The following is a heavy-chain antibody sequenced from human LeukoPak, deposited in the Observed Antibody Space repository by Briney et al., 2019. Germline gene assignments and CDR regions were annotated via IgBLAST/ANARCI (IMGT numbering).Heavy chain of an antibody. CDR3: AKAKYYDILTGPTNHWHFDL. D-gene: IGHD3-9*01. CDR2: ISWNSGTI. CDR1: GFTFDDYA. V-gene: IGHV3-9*01. Sequence: PGGSLRLSCEASGFTFDDYAMHWVRQESGKGLEWVSGISWNSGTIVYADSVKGRFTTSRDNAKNSLFLQMNSLRPEDTALYYCAKAKYYDILTGPTNHWHFDLWGRGTLVAVSS. J-gene: IGHJ2*01.